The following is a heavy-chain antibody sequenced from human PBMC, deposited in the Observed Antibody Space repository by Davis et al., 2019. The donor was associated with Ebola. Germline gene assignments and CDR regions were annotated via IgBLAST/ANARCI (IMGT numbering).Heavy chain of an antibody. CDR3: ARLRLAGSGSYYNARPYYYYGMDV. V-gene: IGHV4-4*02. CDR2: IYHSGST. D-gene: IGHD3-10*01. Sequence: SETLSLTCAVSGGSISSSNWWSWVRQPPGKGLEWIGEIYHSGSTNYNPSLKSRVTISVDTSKNQLSLKLSSVTAADTAVYYCARLRLAGSGSYYNARPYYYYGMDVWGQGTTVTVSS. CDR1: GGSISSSNW. J-gene: IGHJ6*02.